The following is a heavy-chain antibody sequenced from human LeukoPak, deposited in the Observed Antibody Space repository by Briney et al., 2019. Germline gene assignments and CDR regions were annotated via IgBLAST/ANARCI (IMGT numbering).Heavy chain of an antibody. CDR2: IKQDGSEK. CDR1: GFTFSSYW. V-gene: IGHV3-7*03. Sequence: GGSLRLSCAASGFTFSSYWMSWVRQAPGKGLEWVANIKQDGSEKYYVDSVKGRFTISRDNAKNSLYLQMNSLRAEDTAVYYCAKTTTYYYYYGMDVWGQGTTVTVSS. CDR3: AKTTTYYYYYGMDV. J-gene: IGHJ6*02. D-gene: IGHD1-1*01.